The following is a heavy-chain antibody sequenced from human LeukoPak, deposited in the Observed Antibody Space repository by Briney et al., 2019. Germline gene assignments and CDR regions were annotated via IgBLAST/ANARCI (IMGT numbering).Heavy chain of an antibody. Sequence: ASVKVSCKASGYTFTNYAVHWVRQAPGQRLEWMGWINAGNADRRYSEKFQGRVTFTRDTSASTAYMELRSLRSDDTAVYYCARGDRSGWYYFDYWGQGTLVTVSS. V-gene: IGHV1-3*01. J-gene: IGHJ4*02. D-gene: IGHD6-19*01. CDR3: ARGDRSGWYYFDY. CDR1: GYTFTNYA. CDR2: INAGNADR.